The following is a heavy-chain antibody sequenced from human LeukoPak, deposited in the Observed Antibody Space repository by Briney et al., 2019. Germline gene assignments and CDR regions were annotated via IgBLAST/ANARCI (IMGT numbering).Heavy chain of an antibody. CDR1: GFTVCINH. CDR3: SSLSYYYDRLRSSDY. CDR2: IYSGGNT. V-gene: IGHV3-53*01. D-gene: IGHD3-22*01. Sequence: GGSLRLSCAASGFTVCINHMRWPPQAPGKGWVGGSVIYSGGNTNYADSVKGQFTISRDNSKNMLYLQMNSLRAEDTAVYYCSSLSYYYDRLRSSDYWGQGTLVTVSS. J-gene: IGHJ4*02.